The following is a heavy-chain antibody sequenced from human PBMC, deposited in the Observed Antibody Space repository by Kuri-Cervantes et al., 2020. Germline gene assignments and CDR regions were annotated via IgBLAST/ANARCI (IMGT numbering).Heavy chain of an antibody. D-gene: IGHD3-10*01. Sequence: GESLKISCAASGFTFSSYSMNWVRQAPGKGLEWVLSISSSSSYIYYADSVKGRFTISRDNAKNSLYLQMNSLRAEDTAVYYCAREGLWMARGSYYTSGYWGQGTLVTVSS. CDR1: GFTFSSYS. J-gene: IGHJ4*02. CDR2: ISSSSSYI. CDR3: AREGLWMARGSYYTSGY. V-gene: IGHV3-21*01.